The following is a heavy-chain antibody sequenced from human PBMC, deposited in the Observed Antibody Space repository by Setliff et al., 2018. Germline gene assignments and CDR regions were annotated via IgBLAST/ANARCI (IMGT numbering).Heavy chain of an antibody. Sequence: ASVKVSCKASGNTFTGYYIHWLRQAPGQGLEWMGCINPNSGDTTSAQKFQGRVTITRDTSNSTDYMDLSRLTSDDTAVYYCAREVLSTVVAWDYWGQGTLVTVSS. J-gene: IGHJ4*02. CDR3: AREVLSTVVAWDY. V-gene: IGHV1-2*02. CDR2: INPNSGDT. CDR1: GNTFTGYY. D-gene: IGHD4-17*01.